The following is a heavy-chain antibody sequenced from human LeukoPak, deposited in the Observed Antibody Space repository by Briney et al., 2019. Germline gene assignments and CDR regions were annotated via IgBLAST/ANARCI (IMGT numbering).Heavy chain of an antibody. CDR3: ARIDSSGRPYFDY. CDR2: IYYSGST. CDR1: GGSISSYY. Sequence: PSETLSLTCTVSGGSISSYYWSWIRQPPGKGLEWIGYIYYSGSTNYNPSLKSRVTISVDTSKNQFSLKLSSVTAADTAVYYCARIDSSGRPYFDYWGQGTLVTVSS. D-gene: IGHD6-19*01. J-gene: IGHJ4*02. V-gene: IGHV4-59*01.